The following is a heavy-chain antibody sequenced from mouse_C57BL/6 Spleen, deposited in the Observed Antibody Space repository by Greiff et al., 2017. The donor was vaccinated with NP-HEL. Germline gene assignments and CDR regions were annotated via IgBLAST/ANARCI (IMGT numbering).Heavy chain of an antibody. CDR2: INPNYGTT. D-gene: IGHD1-1*01. V-gene: IGHV1-39*01. CDR3: TTVVAHWYFDV. Sequence: VQLKQSGPELVKPGASVKISCKASGYSFTDYNMNWVKQSNGKSLEWIGGINPNYGTTSYNRKFKGKATLTVDQSSSTAYMQLNSLTSEDSAVYYCTTVVAHWYFDVWGTGTTVTVSS. CDR1: GYSFTDYN. J-gene: IGHJ1*03.